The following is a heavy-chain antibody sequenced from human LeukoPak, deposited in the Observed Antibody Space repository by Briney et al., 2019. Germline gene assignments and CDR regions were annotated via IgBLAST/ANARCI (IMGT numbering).Heavy chain of an antibody. Sequence: PSETLSLTCTVSGGSISSSSYYWGWIRQPPGKGLEWIGSIYYSGSTYYNPSLKSRVTISVDTSKNQFSLKLSSVTAADTAVYYCAGLVGAQSYYCYGMDVWGQGTTVTVSS. J-gene: IGHJ6*02. CDR1: GGSISSSSYY. D-gene: IGHD1-26*01. CDR3: AGLVGAQSYYCYGMDV. CDR2: IYYSGST. V-gene: IGHV4-39*01.